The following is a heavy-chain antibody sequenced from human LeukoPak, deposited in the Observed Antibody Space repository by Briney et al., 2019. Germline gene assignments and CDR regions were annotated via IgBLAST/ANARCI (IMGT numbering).Heavy chain of an antibody. D-gene: IGHD6-6*01. V-gene: IGHV3-20*04. J-gene: IGHJ6*03. CDR1: GFTFDDYG. Sequence: GRSLRLSCAASGFTFDDYGMSWVRQAPGKGLEWVSGINWNGGSTGYADSVKGRFTISRDNAKNSLYLQMNSLRAEDTALYYCARAGSSSFGHGFRADYYYYYYMDVWGKGTTVTVSS. CDR2: INWNGGST. CDR3: ARAGSSSFGHGFRADYYYYYYMDV.